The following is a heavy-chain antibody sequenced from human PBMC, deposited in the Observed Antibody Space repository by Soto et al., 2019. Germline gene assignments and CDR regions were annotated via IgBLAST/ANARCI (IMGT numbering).Heavy chain of an antibody. D-gene: IGHD3-10*01. J-gene: IGHJ4*02. CDR3: ARVYMVRGTIIRYFDY. Sequence: SETLSVTCAVSGGFISSSNWWSLVRQPPGKGLEWIGKIYHSGSTNYNPSLKSRVTISVDKSKNQFSLKLSSVTAADTAVYYCARVYMVRGTIIRYFDYWGQGTLVTVSS. CDR2: IYHSGST. CDR1: GGFISSSNW. V-gene: IGHV4-4*02.